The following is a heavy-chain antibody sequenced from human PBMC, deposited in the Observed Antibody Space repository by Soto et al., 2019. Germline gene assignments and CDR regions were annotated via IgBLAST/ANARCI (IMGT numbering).Heavy chain of an antibody. J-gene: IGHJ6*02. D-gene: IGHD1-1*01. CDR2: IYYSGST. V-gene: IGHV4-59*01. CDR3: ARVEAGTWAYYYYYGMDV. CDR1: GGSISSYY. Sequence: SETLSLTCTVSGGSISSYYWSWIRQPPGKGLEWIGYIYYSGSTNYNPSLKSRVTISVDTSKNQFSLKLSSVTAADTAVYYCARVEAGTWAYYYYYGMDVWGQGTTVTVSS.